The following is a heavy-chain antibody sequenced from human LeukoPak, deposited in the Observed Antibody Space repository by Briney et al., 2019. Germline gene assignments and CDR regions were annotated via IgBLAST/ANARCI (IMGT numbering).Heavy chain of an antibody. CDR2: IIPVLDVA. V-gene: IGHV1-69*10. Sequence: SVKVSCKVSGGTNYALSWLRQAPGQGLEWMGGIIPVLDVANSAQKFQGRVTFTADKSTNTAYMELSSLRSEDTAMYFCARGDSDDSGDFRTFEFWGQGTMVTVSS. J-gene: IGHJ4*02. D-gene: IGHD4-17*01. CDR1: GGTNYA. CDR3: ARGDSDDSGDFRTFEF.